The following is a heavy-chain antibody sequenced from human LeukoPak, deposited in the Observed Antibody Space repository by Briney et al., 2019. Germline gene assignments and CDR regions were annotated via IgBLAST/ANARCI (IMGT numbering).Heavy chain of an antibody. CDR1: GYTLTELS. V-gene: IGHV1-24*01. J-gene: IGHJ4*02. D-gene: IGHD6-19*01. CDR3: ATGGIAVAERFDY. CDR2: FDPEDGET. Sequence: GASVKVSCKVSGYTLTELSMHWVRQAPGKGLEWMGGFDPEDGETIYAQKFQGRVTMTEDISTDTAYMELSSLRSEDTAVYYCATGGIAVAERFDYWGQGTLVTVSS.